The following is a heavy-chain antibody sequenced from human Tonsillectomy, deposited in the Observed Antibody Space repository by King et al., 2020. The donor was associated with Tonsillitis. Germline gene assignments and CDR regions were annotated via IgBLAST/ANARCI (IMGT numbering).Heavy chain of an antibody. CDR2: INHGEST. CDR1: GGSLSGYY. Sequence: VQLQQWGAGLLKPSETLSLTCGVYGGSLSGYYWSWIRQPPGKGLEWIGEINHGESTNYNPSLESRVNISKDTSQNQFSLKLRSVTAADTAVYYCTRRRGIAATAFDSWGQGTLVTVSS. V-gene: IGHV4-34*01. J-gene: IGHJ4*02. CDR3: TRRRGIAATAFDS. D-gene: IGHD6-25*01.